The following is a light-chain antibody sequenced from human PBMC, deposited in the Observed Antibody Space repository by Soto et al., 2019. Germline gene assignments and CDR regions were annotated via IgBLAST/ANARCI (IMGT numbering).Light chain of an antibody. Sequence: EIVLTQSPGTVSFSPGERATLSCRASQSVGSRWLAWYQQKPGQAPRDLIYGGSNRATGIPDRFSGSGSGTDFTLTISRLEPEDFAVYYCQQYYSSRTFGQGTKVEMK. CDR2: GGS. CDR1: QSVGSRW. CDR3: QQYYSSRT. J-gene: IGKJ1*01. V-gene: IGKV3-20*01.